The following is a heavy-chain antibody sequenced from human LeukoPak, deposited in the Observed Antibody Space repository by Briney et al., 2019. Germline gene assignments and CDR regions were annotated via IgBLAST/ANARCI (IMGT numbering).Heavy chain of an antibody. J-gene: IGHJ4*02. CDR3: ASRSHKTIVGADTREVGDY. V-gene: IGHV1-69*02. Sequence: SVKVSCKASGGTLRRHTITWVRQAPGQGLEWMGRIIPMMGIANYAQKFQGRVTITADTSTDTAYMDLISLRSEDTAVYYCASRSHKTIVGADTREVGDYWGQETLVTVSS. CDR2: IIPMMGIA. CDR1: GGTLRRHT. D-gene: IGHD6-19*01.